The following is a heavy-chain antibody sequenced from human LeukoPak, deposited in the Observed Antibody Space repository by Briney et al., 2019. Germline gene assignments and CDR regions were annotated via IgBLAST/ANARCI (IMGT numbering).Heavy chain of an antibody. CDR2: IYYSGRT. D-gene: IGHD3-10*01. CDR1: GRSISTYY. CDR3: ARHVGNSGSGSYLPYFDY. V-gene: IGHV4-59*08. J-gene: IGHJ4*02. Sequence: SEPLSLTCTVSGRSISTYYWSWIRQPPGKRLEWIGHIYYSGRTHYNPSLKTRLTISVDTSKNQFSLKLSSVTAADTAVYYCARHVGNSGSGSYLPYFDYWGEGTLVTVSS.